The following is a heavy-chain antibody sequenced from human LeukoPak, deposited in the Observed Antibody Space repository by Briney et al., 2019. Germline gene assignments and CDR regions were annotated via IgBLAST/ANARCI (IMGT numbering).Heavy chain of an antibody. J-gene: IGHJ6*02. CDR3: ARALAAAGTIYYYYYGMDV. V-gene: IGHV3-66*01. D-gene: IGHD6-13*01. CDR1: GFTVSSNY. CDR2: IYSGGST. Sequence: GSLRLSCAASGFTVSSNYMSWVRQAPGKGLEWVSVIYSGGSTYYADSVKGRFTISRDNSKNTLYLQMDSLRAEDTAVYYCARALAAAGTIYYYYYGMDVWGQGTTVTVSS.